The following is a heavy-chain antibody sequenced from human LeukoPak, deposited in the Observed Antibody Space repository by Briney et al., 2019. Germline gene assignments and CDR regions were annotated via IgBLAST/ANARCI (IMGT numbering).Heavy chain of an antibody. CDR2: INQDGSEK. D-gene: IGHD3-16*01. V-gene: IGHV3-7*01. CDR3: NRGIGNDI. CDR1: GFTFSSYW. J-gene: IGHJ3*02. Sequence: GGSLRLSCAASGFTFSSYWMSWVRQAPGKGLEWVANINQDGSEKYYVDSVRGRFTISRDNAKNSLYLQMNSLGAEDTAVYYCNRGIGNDIWGQGTVVTVSS.